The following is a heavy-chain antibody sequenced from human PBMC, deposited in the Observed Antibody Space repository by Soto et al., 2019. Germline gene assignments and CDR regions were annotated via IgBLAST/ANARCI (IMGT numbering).Heavy chain of an antibody. D-gene: IGHD6-13*01. CDR2: ISGTGDGS. J-gene: IGHJ6*02. CDR1: GFTFSSYA. CDR3: AKDQLTAGGTYFYYYGVDV. V-gene: IGHV3-23*01. Sequence: EVQLSESGGGLAQPGGSLRLSCVVSGFTFSSYAMSWVRQAPGKGLEWISGISGTGDGSNSANSVKGRFIISRDNSKNTLYLQMNSLRAEDTAVYYCAKDQLTAGGTYFYYYGVDVWGQGTTVTVSS.